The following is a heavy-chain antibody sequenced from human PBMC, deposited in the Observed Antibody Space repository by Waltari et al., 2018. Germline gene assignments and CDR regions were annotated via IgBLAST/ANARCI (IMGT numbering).Heavy chain of an antibody. CDR3: ARGLSGYCSSTSCYGRSWFDP. Sequence: QVQLQQWGAGLLKPSETLSLTCAVYGGSFGGYSWRWIRQPPGTGLGWIGEINHSGSTNYNPSLKSRVTISVDTSKNQFSLKLSSVTAADTAVYYCARGLSGYCSSTSCYGRSWFDPWGQGTLVTVSS. CDR1: GGSFGGYS. V-gene: IGHV4-34*01. CDR2: INHSGST. D-gene: IGHD2-2*01. J-gene: IGHJ5*02.